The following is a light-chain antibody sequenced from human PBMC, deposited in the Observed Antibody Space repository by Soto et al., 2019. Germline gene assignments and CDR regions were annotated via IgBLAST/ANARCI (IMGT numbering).Light chain of an antibody. V-gene: IGKV3-11*01. CDR2: DST. CDR1: QSIHTS. Sequence: VLTQSPATLSLSPGERATLSCRASQSIHTSLAWYQQKPGQPPRLVVYDSTLRANGVPDRFGGSRSGTEFTLTINNLEPEDFAFYYCQQRNSWPLTFGGGTKVEIK. CDR3: QQRNSWPLT. J-gene: IGKJ4*01.